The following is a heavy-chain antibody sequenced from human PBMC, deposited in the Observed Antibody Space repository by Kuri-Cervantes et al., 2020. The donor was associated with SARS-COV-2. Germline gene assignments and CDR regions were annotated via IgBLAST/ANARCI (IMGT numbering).Heavy chain of an antibody. V-gene: IGHV3-30-3*01. CDR3: ARVPCNTSCYRLGDYYYYGMDV. Sequence: GESLKISCAASGFTFSSYAMHWVRQAPGKGLEWVAVISYDGSNKYYADSVKGRFTISRDNSKNTLYLQMNSLRAEDTAVYYCARVPCNTSCYRLGDYYYYGMDVWGQGTTVTVSS. CDR1: GFTFSSYA. D-gene: IGHD2-2*02. CDR2: ISYDGSNK. J-gene: IGHJ6*02.